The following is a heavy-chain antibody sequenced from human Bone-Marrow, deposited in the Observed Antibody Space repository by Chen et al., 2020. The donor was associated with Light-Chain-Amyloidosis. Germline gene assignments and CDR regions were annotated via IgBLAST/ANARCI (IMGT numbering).Heavy chain of an antibody. CDR1: GYTFPNYW. Sequence: EVQLEQSGPEVKKPGESLKISCKGSGYTFPNYWLGWVRQMPGKGLEWMGVIYPEDSDARYSPSFEGQVTISADKSITTAYLQWRSLKASDTAMYYCARRRDGYNFDYWGQGTLVTVSS. J-gene: IGHJ4*02. CDR3: ARRRDGYNFDY. V-gene: IGHV5-51*01. CDR2: IYPEDSDA. D-gene: IGHD5-12*01.